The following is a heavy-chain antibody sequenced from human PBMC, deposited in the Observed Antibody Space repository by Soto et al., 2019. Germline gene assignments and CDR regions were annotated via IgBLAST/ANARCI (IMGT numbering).Heavy chain of an antibody. Sequence: QVQLQESGPGLVKPSETLSLTCTVSGGSVSSGSYYWSWIRQPPGKGLEWIGYIYYSGSTNYNPSRKSRVTISVDTSKNQFSLKLSSVTAADTAVYYCARVVAAAGNYFDYWGQGTLVTVSS. CDR1: GGSVSSGSYY. V-gene: IGHV4-61*01. J-gene: IGHJ4*02. CDR2: IYYSGST. CDR3: ARVVAAAGNYFDY. D-gene: IGHD6-13*01.